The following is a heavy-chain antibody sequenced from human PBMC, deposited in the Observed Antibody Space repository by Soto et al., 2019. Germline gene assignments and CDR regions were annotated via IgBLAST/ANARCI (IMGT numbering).Heavy chain of an antibody. CDR1: GFTFSSYA. CDR2: ISGSGVST. J-gene: IGHJ4*02. V-gene: IGHV3-23*01. Sequence: GGSLRLSCAASGFTFSSYAMSWVRQAPGKGLEWVSAISGSGVSTYYADSVKGRFTISRDNSKNTLYLQMNSLRAEDTAVYYCAKDDSKIRGVIQNYFDYWGQGTLVTVSS. D-gene: IGHD3-10*01. CDR3: AKDDSKIRGVIQNYFDY.